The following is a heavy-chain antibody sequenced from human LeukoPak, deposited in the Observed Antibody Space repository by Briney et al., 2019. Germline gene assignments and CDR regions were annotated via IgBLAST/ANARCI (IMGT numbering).Heavy chain of an antibody. CDR2: ISGSGGST. Sequence: GGSLRLSCAASGFTFSTYGMSWVRQAPGRGLEWVSGISGSGGSTYYADSVKGRFTLSRDNSKNTLSLQMNSLRAEDTAVYYCAKSGSGSGSYYYYYYYYMDVWGKGTTVTISS. D-gene: IGHD3-10*01. CDR1: GFTFSTYG. CDR3: AKSGSGSGSYYYYYYYYMDV. V-gene: IGHV3-23*01. J-gene: IGHJ6*03.